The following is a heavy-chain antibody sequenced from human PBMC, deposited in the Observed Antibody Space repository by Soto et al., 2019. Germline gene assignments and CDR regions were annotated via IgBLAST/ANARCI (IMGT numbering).Heavy chain of an antibody. J-gene: IGHJ4*02. V-gene: IGHV3-23*01. D-gene: IGHD3-10*01. CDR1: GFTFSSYA. Sequence: EVHLLESGGGLVQPGGSLRLSCAASGFTFSSYAMSWVRQAPGKGLEWVSAIGVSGDTTYYADSVKGRFTISRDNSKNMLYLQMGSLRAEETAVYYCAKVRRFGELRSLYWGQGTLVTVSS. CDR2: IGVSGDTT. CDR3: AKVRRFGELRSLY.